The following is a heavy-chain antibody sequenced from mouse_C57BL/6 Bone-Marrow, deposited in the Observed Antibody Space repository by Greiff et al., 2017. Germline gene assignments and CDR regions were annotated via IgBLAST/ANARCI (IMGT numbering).Heavy chain of an antibody. V-gene: IGHV1-81*01. CDR2: IYPRSGNT. D-gene: IGHD1-1*01. J-gene: IGHJ4*01. CDR1: GYTFTSYG. CDR3: ACYGPYAMDY. Sequence: QVQLKQSGAELARPGASVKLSCKASGYTFTSYGISWVKQRTGQGLEWIGEIYPRSGNTYYNEKFKGKATLTADKSSSTAYMELRSLTSEDSAVYFCACYGPYAMDYWGQGTSVTVSS.